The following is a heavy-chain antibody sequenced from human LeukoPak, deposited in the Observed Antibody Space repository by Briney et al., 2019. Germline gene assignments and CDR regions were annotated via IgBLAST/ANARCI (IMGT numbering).Heavy chain of an antibody. CDR2: IIPIFGTA. CDR3: ARAVPGGNWFDP. Sequence: ASVKVSCKASGGTFSSYAISWVRQAPGQGLEWMGGIIPIFGTANYAQKFQGRVTITADESTSTAYMERSSLRSEDTAVYYCARAVPGGNWFDPWGQGTLVTVSS. CDR1: GGTFSSYA. J-gene: IGHJ5*02. V-gene: IGHV1-69*13. D-gene: IGHD1-14*01.